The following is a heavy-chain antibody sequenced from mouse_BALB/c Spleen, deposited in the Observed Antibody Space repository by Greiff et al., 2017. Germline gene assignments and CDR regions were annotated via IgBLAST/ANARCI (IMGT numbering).Heavy chain of an antibody. Sequence: GGGLVQPKGSLKLSCAASGFTFNTYAMNWVRQAPGKGLEWVARIRSKSNNYATYYADSVKDRFTISRDDSQSMLYLQMNNLKTEDTAMYYCVRRDYGDYWGQGTTLTVSS. CDR2: IRSKSNNYAT. CDR3: VRRDYGDY. V-gene: IGHV10-1*02. CDR1: GFTFNTYA. J-gene: IGHJ2*01. D-gene: IGHD2-4*01.